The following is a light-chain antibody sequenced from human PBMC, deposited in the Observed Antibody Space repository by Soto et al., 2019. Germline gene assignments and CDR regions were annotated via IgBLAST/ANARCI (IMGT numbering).Light chain of an antibody. CDR2: LGS. CDR3: MQALQTPNT. Sequence: DIVMTQSPLSLPVTPGEPASISCRSSQSLLHSNGYNYLDWYLQKPGQSPQLLIYLGSNQASGVPDRFSGSGSGTDFTLKISRVEAEDVWIYYYMQALQTPNTFAQGTKVAIK. V-gene: IGKV2-28*01. CDR1: QSLLHSNGYNY. J-gene: IGKJ2*01.